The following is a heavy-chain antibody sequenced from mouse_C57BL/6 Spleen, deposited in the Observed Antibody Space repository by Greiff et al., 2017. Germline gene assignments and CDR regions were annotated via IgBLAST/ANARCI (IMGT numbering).Heavy chain of an antibody. CDR3: AKAHYGSSSWFAY. V-gene: IGHV1-72*01. CDR1: GYTFTSYW. Sequence: VQLQQPGAELVKPGASVKLSCKASGYTFTSYWMHWVRQRPGRGLEWIGRIDPNSGGTKYNEKFKSKATLTVDKPASTAYMQLSGLTSEDSAVYYCAKAHYGSSSWFAYWGQGTLVTVSA. D-gene: IGHD1-1*01. J-gene: IGHJ3*01. CDR2: IDPNSGGT.